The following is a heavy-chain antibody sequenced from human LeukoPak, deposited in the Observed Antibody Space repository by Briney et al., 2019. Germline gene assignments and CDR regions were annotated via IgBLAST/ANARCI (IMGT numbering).Heavy chain of an antibody. Sequence: PSETLSLTCAVYGGSFSGYYWSWIRQPPGKGLEWIGEINHSGSTNYNPSLKSRVTISVDTSKNQFSLKLSSVTAADTAVYYCASNKRQYYDILTGYYKAGEIQHWGQGTLVTVSS. D-gene: IGHD3-9*01. CDR2: INHSGST. CDR3: ASNKRQYYDILTGYYKAGEIQH. V-gene: IGHV4-34*01. J-gene: IGHJ1*01. CDR1: GGSFSGYY.